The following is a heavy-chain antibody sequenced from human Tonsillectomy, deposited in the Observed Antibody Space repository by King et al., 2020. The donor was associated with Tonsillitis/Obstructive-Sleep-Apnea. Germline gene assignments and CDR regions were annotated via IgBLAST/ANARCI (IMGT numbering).Heavy chain of an antibody. Sequence: VQLVESGAEVKKPGASVKVSCKASGYTFTRYYMHWVRQAPGQGLEWMGIINSSGGSTNYAQKFQGRVTMTRDTSTRTVYMELSSLRSEDTAVYYCARDQGVAKGPLDYWGQGTLVIVSS. CDR2: INSSGGST. V-gene: IGHV1-46*01. J-gene: IGHJ4*02. D-gene: IGHD3-3*01. CDR1: GYTFTRYY. CDR3: ARDQGVAKGPLDY.